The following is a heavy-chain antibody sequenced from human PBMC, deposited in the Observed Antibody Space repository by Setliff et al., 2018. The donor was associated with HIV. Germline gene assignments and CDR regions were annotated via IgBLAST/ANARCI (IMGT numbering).Heavy chain of an antibody. D-gene: IGHD3-22*01. J-gene: IGHJ3*01. V-gene: IGHV4-39*02. Sequence: PSETLSLTCAVSGDSISSSIYYWGWIRQPPGKGLEWIGSVYYGGSTYYNPSLSSRVTISVDTSTNQFSLRLSPVTAADTAVYYCARETYYYDSIGYWRSDAFDVWGQGTMVTVSS. CDR2: VYYGGST. CDR3: ARETYYYDSIGYWRSDAFDV. CDR1: GDSISSSIYY.